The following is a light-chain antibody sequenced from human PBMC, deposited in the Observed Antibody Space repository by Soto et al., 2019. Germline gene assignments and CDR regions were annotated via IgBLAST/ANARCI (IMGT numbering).Light chain of an antibody. CDR3: QSYDSTLSARYV. Sequence: QSVLTKPTSASGSPGQRVTISCSGSSSNIGSNPVNWYQQLPGTAPKLLIYNNSQRPSGVPDRFSGSKSGTSASLASSGLQSEDEADYYCQSYDSTLSARYVFGTGTKVTVL. CDR1: SSNIGSNP. J-gene: IGLJ1*01. V-gene: IGLV1-44*01. CDR2: NNS.